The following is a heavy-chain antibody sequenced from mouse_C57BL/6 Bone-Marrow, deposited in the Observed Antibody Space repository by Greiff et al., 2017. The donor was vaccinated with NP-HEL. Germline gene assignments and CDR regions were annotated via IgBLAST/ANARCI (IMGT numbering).Heavy chain of an antibody. CDR1: GFTFSDYG. CDR2: ISSGSSTI. D-gene: IGHD2-3*01. Sequence: EVQGVESGGGLVKPGGSLKLSCAASGFTFSDYGMHWVRQAPEKGLEWVAYISSGSSTIYYADTVQGRFTISRDNAKNTLFLQMTSLRSEDTAMYYCARLDVYYWGYAMDYWGQGTSVTVSS. V-gene: IGHV5-17*01. CDR3: ARLDVYYWGYAMDY. J-gene: IGHJ4*01.